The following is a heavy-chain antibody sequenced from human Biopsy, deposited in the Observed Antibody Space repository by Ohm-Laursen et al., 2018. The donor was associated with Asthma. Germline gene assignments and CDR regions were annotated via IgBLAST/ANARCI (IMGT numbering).Heavy chain of an antibody. CDR3: ARTYYDFLTGQVNDAFAI. V-gene: IGHV1-69*13. D-gene: IGHD3-9*01. Sequence: SVKVSCKASGGTFGRYAISWVRQAPGQGLEWMGGIIPIFGTSNYAQKFQGRVTFTADESTSSAYMELSSLTSEDTAVYYCARTYYDFLTGQVNDAFAIWGQGTMVTVSS. J-gene: IGHJ3*02. CDR2: IIPIFGTS. CDR1: GGTFGRYA.